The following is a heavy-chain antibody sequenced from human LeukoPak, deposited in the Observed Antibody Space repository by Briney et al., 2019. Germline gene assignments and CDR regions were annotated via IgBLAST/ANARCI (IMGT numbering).Heavy chain of an antibody. CDR2: INSDGSST. V-gene: IGHV3-74*01. J-gene: IGHJ6*03. Sequence: PGGSLRLSCAASGFTFSSYWMHWVRQAPGKGLVWVSRINSDGSSTSYADSVKGRFTISRDNAKNTLYLQMNSLRAEDTAVYYCARDGTNDWGYYYYMDVWGKGTTVTISS. D-gene: IGHD3-16*01. CDR3: ARDGTNDWGYYYYMDV. CDR1: GFTFSSYW.